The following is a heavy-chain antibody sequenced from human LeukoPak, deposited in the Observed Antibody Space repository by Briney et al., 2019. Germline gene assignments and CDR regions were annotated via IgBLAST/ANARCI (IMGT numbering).Heavy chain of an antibody. CDR2: IIPIFGTA. J-gene: IGHJ6*03. CDR3: ARSVYCSSTSCPLKTYYYYYMDV. Sequence: GASVKVSCKSSGGTFSSYAISWVRQAPGQALEWMGGIIPIFGTANYAQKFQGRVTITADESTSTAYMELSSLRSEDTAVYYCARSVYCSSTSCPLKTYYYYYMDVWGKGTTVTVSS. CDR1: GGTFSSYA. D-gene: IGHD2-2*01. V-gene: IGHV1-69*13.